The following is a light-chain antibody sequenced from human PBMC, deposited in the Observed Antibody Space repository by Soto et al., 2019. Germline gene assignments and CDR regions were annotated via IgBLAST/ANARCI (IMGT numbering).Light chain of an antibody. Sequence: DIQLTQSPSTLSASVGHSVTIACRASQNIGTYLAWYQQKPGKAAKLLIYAAYSLQSGVTSRFSGSGSGTKFTLTIASLQPDDFATYYCQQYETFPGTFGQGTKVDIK. CDR3: QQYETFPGT. J-gene: IGKJ1*01. CDR1: QNIGTY. V-gene: IGKV1-5*01. CDR2: AAY.